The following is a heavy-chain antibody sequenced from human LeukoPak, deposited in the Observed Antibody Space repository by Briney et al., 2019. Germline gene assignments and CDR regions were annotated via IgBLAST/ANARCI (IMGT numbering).Heavy chain of an antibody. D-gene: IGHD6-19*01. V-gene: IGHV1-18*01. J-gene: IGHJ4*02. CDR3: ASEGGIAVAGTMGY. Sequence: GASVKVSCKASGYTFTSYGISWVRQAPGQGLEWMGWISAYNRNTNYAQKLQGRVTMTTDTSTSTAYMELRSLRSDDTAVYYCASEGGIAVAGTMGYWGQGTLVTVSS. CDR2: ISAYNRNT. CDR1: GYTFTSYG.